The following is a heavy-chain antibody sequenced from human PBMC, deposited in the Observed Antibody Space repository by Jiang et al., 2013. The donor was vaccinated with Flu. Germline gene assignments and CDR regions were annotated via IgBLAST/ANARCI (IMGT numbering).Heavy chain of an antibody. J-gene: IGHJ4*02. CDR1: YY. CDR3: ARSGYCSGGSCYLGYYFDY. CDR2: INHSGST. Sequence: YYWSWIRQPPGKGLEWIGEINHSGSTNYNPSLKSRVTISVDTSKNQFSLKLSSVTAADTAVYYCARSGYCSGGSCYLGYYFDYWGQGTLVTVSS. D-gene: IGHD2-15*01. V-gene: IGHV4-34*01.